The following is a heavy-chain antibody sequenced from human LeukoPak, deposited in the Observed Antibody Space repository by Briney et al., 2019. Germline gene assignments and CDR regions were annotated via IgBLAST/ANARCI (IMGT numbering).Heavy chain of an antibody. D-gene: IGHD2-2*01. CDR2: TYYRSTWYN. V-gene: IGHV6-1*01. Sequence: SQTLSLTCAISGDSFSSNSVTWNWIRQSPSRGLEWLGRTYYRSTWYNDYAVSVRGRITVNPDTSKNQFSLHLNSVTPEDTAVYYCAGRLTQYDCFDPWGQGILVTVSS. CDR1: GDSFSSNSVT. J-gene: IGHJ5*02. CDR3: AGRLTQYDCFDP.